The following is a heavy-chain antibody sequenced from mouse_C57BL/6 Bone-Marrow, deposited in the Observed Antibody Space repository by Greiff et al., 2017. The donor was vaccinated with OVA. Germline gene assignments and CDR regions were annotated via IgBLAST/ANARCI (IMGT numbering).Heavy chain of an antibody. Sequence: QVQLQQPGAELVKPGASVKLSCKASGYTFTSYWMHWVKQRPGRGLEWIGRIDPNSGGTKYNEKFKSKATLTVDKPSSTAYMQLISLTSEDSAVYYGARGDGSPFYYAMDYWGQGTSVTVSS. V-gene: IGHV1-72*01. CDR1: GYTFTSYW. CDR2: IDPNSGGT. D-gene: IGHD1-1*01. CDR3: ARGDGSPFYYAMDY. J-gene: IGHJ4*01.